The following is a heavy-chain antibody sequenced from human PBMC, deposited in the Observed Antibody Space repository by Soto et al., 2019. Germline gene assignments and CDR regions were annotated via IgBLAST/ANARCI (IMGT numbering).Heavy chain of an antibody. D-gene: IGHD2-2*01. Sequence: VASVKVSCKASGYTFTGYYMHWVRQAPGQGLEWMGWINPNSGGTNYAQKFQGRVTMTRDTSVSTAYMELSRLRSDDTAVYYCARRAPIVVVPAAIWVSGFDYWGPGTLVTVSS. V-gene: IGHV1-2*02. CDR2: INPNSGGT. CDR3: ARRAPIVVVPAAIWVSGFDY. CDR1: GYTFTGYY. J-gene: IGHJ4*02.